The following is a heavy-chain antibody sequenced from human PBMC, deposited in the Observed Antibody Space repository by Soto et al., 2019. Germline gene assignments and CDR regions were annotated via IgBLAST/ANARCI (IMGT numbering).Heavy chain of an antibody. J-gene: IGHJ4*02. CDR1: GFTFPSYA. CDR3: AKTGGPGSYYLVDY. D-gene: IGHD3-10*01. V-gene: IGHV3-23*01. CDR2: ISGGGGGT. Sequence: PGGSLRLSCAASGFTFPSYAMNWVRQAPGQGLEWVSTISGGGGGTDYADSAKGRFIISRDNSKNTLYLQMNSLRAEDTAVYYCAKTGGPGSYYLVDYWGQGTPVTVSS.